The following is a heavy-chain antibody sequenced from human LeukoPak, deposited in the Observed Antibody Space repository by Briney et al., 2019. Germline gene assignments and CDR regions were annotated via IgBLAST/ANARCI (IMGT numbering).Heavy chain of an antibody. V-gene: IGHV1-69*13. CDR1: GGTFSSYA. J-gene: IGHJ1*01. CDR3: VRVGNYNAEYFQH. D-gene: IGHD1-7*01. CDR2: IIPIFGTA. Sequence: SVKVSCKASGGTFSSYAISWVRQAPGQGLEWMGGIIPIFGTANYAQKFQGRVTITAVGSKSPAYMVLSVVRSDGTGVYYCVRVGNYNAEYFQHWGQGTLVNVPS.